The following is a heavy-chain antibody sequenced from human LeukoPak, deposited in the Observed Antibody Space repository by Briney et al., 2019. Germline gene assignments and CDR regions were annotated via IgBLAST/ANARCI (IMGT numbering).Heavy chain of an antibody. CDR1: GGTFSSYA. CDR3: ARSLQMAELDAFDI. J-gene: IGHJ3*02. CDR2: IIPILGIA. Sequence: GASVKVSCKASGGTFSSYAISWVRQAPGQGLEWMGRIIPILGIANYAQKFQGRVTITADKSTSTAYMELSSLRSEDTAVYYCARSLQMAELDAFDIWGQGTMVTVSS. D-gene: IGHD5-24*01. V-gene: IGHV1-69*04.